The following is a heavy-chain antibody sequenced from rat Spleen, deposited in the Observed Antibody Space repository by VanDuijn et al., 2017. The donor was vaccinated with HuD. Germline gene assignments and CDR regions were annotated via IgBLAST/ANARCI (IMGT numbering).Heavy chain of an antibody. CDR2: ISYDGSST. Sequence: EVQLVESGGGLVQPGRSLKLSCVASGFTFSSFSMAWVRQAPKKGLEWVATISYDGSSTYYRDSVKGRFTISRDNAKSTLYLQMDSLRSEDTASYYCARHRAAIWYFDYWGQGVMVTVSS. CDR3: ARHRAAIWYFDY. CDR1: GFTFSSFS. J-gene: IGHJ2*01. D-gene: IGHD1-2*01. V-gene: IGHV5-7*01.